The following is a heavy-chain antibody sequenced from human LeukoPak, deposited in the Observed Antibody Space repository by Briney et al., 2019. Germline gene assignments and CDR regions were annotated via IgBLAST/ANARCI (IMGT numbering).Heavy chain of an antibody. CDR3: AREIRTGSGAAFDI. D-gene: IGHD1-14*01. Sequence: PGGSLRLSCAASGFTFSDYYMSWIRQAPGKGLEWVSYISSSGSTIYYADSVKGRFTISRDNAKNSLYLQLNNLRAEDTAVYYCAREIRTGSGAAFDIWGQGTMVTVSS. J-gene: IGHJ3*02. CDR1: GFTFSDYY. V-gene: IGHV3-11*04. CDR2: ISSSGSTI.